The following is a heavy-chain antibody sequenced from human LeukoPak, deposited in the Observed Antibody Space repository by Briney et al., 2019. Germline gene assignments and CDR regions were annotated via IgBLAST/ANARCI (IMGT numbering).Heavy chain of an antibody. CDR2: INHSGST. J-gene: IGHJ5*02. Sequence: SETLSLTCAVYGGSFSGYYWSWIRQPPGKGLEWIGEINHSGSTNYNPSLKSRVTISVATSKNQFSLKLSSVTAADTAVYYCARAGRITMVRGVYNWFDPWGQGTLVTVSS. CDR1: GGSFSGYY. D-gene: IGHD3-10*01. V-gene: IGHV4-34*01. CDR3: ARAGRITMVRGVYNWFDP.